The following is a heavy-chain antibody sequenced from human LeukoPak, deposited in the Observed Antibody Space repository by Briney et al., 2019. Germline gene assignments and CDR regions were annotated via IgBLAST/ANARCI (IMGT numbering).Heavy chain of an antibody. J-gene: IGHJ5*02. CDR1: GFTFSSYA. CDR2: ISGSGGST. V-gene: IGHV3-23*01. Sequence: GGSLRLSCAASGFTFSSYAMSWVRQAPGKGLEWVSAISGSGGSTHYADSVKGRFTISRDNSKNTLHLQMNSLRAEDTAVYYCAKRLYYDSSGYYYHNWFDPWGQGTLVTVSS. CDR3: AKRLYYDSSGYYYHNWFDP. D-gene: IGHD3-22*01.